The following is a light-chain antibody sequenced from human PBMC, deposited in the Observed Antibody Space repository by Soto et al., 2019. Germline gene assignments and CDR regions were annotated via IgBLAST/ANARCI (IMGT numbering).Light chain of an antibody. Sequence: DIVLTQSPATLSLSPGERATLSCRASESVRHYVAWYQQKPGKAPRLLIYDASTIATGIPARFSGSGSGTDYTLSISSLEAEDFAVYCCQHRDNSSYIFGEGTKLEMK. V-gene: IGKV3-11*01. CDR3: QHRDNSSYI. J-gene: IGKJ2*01. CDR2: DAS. CDR1: ESVRHY.